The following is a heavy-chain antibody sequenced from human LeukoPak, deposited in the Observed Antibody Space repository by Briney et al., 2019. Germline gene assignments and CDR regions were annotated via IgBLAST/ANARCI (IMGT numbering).Heavy chain of an antibody. CDR2: IYHSGGT. J-gene: IGHJ4*02. Sequence: SETLSLTCTVSGGSISNYYWSWIRQPPGKGLEWIGYIYHSGGTYYNPSLKSRVAISVDRSKNQFSLKLSSVTAADTAVYYCASGGANYYFDYWGQGTLVTVSS. CDR3: ASGGANYYFDY. CDR1: GGSISNYY. V-gene: IGHV4-59*12. D-gene: IGHD4/OR15-4a*01.